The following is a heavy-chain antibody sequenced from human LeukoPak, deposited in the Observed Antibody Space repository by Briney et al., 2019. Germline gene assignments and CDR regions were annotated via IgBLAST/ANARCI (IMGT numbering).Heavy chain of an antibody. Sequence: ASVKVSCKPSGYTFTSYALSWVRQAPGQGLEWMGWISTYSGNTNYAQKLQGRITMTIETSTNTAYMELRSLRSDDTAVYYCARGGSRVVTYGNFDYWGQGTLVTVSS. D-gene: IGHD2-21*02. CDR3: ARGGSRVVTYGNFDY. CDR1: GYTFTSYA. CDR2: ISTYSGNT. V-gene: IGHV1-18*01. J-gene: IGHJ4*02.